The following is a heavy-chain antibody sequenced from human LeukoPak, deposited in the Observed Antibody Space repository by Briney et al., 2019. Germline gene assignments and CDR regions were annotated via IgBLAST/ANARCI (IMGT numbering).Heavy chain of an antibody. Sequence: PSETLSLTCTVSGGSISSGVYYWSWIRQPPGKGLEWIGYIYHSGSTYYNPYLKSRVTISVDRSKNQFSLKLSSVTAADTAVYYCARQDTIFGVVRRRGNWFDPWGQGTLVTVSS. CDR1: GGSISSGVYY. CDR3: ARQDTIFGVVRRRGNWFDP. CDR2: IYHSGST. V-gene: IGHV4-30-2*01. J-gene: IGHJ5*02. D-gene: IGHD3-3*01.